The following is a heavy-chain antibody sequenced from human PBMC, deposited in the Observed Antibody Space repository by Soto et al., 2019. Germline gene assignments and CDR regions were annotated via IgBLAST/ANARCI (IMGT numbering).Heavy chain of an antibody. V-gene: IGHV3-53*01. CDR3: ARGVYDSSGYPDYFDY. D-gene: IGHD3-22*01. CDR1: GFTVSSNY. J-gene: IGHJ4*02. CDR2: IYSGGST. Sequence: GGSLRLSCAASGFTVSSNYMSWVREAPGKGLEWVSVIYSGGSTYYADSVRGRFTISRDNSKNTLYLQMNSLRAEDTAVYYCARGVYDSSGYPDYFDYWGQGTLVTVSS.